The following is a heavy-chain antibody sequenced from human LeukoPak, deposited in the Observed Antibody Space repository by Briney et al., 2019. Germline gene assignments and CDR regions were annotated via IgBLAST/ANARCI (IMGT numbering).Heavy chain of an antibody. Sequence: PSETLSLTCTVSGGSISSGSYYWSWIRQPAGKGLEWIGRIYTSGSTNYNPSLKSRVTISVDTSKNQFSLKLSSVTAADTAVYYCASSPRVATEVGGDYWGQGTLVTVSS. D-gene: IGHD5-12*01. CDR2: IYTSGST. CDR1: GGSISSGSYY. V-gene: IGHV4-61*02. J-gene: IGHJ4*02. CDR3: ASSPRVATEVGGDY.